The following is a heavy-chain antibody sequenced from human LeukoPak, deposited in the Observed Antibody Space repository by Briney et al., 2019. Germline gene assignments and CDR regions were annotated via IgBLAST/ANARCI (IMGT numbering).Heavy chain of an antibody. Sequence: SETLSLTCAVYGGSFSGYYWSWIRQPPGKGLEWIGEINHSGSTNYNPSPKSRVTMSVDTSKNQFSLKLTSVTAADTAVYYCARGSGAFDYWGQGTLVTVSS. CDR3: ARGSGAFDY. CDR2: INHSGST. J-gene: IGHJ4*02. CDR1: GGSFSGYY. V-gene: IGHV4-34*01. D-gene: IGHD3-10*01.